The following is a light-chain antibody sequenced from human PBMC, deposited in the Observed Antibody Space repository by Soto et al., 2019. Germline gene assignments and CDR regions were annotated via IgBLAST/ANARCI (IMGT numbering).Light chain of an antibody. CDR3: QQSYGTPT. Sequence: DIQLTQSPASLSASVGDRVTITVRASQTISASLHWYQQKPGKAPRLLIHTTSSLHRGVPSRFSGSGSGTDFTLTVNTLQPDEFATYYCQQSYGTPTFGQGTKLQIK. CDR2: TTS. V-gene: IGKV1-39*01. CDR1: QTISAS. J-gene: IGKJ2*01.